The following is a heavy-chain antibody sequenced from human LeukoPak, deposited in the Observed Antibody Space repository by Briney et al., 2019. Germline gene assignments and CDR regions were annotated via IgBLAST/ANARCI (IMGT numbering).Heavy chain of an antibody. CDR2: IYYSGGS. J-gene: IGHJ4*02. CDR3: AREAGGSYDY. D-gene: IGHD1-26*01. V-gene: IGHV4-39*07. CDR1: GGSISRSSYY. Sequence: PSETLSLTCTVSGGSISRSSYYWDWIRQPPGKGLEWLGGIYYSGGSYYNPSLKSRVTISVDTSKNQFSLKLSSVTAADRAVYYCAREAGGSYDYWGQGTPVTVSS.